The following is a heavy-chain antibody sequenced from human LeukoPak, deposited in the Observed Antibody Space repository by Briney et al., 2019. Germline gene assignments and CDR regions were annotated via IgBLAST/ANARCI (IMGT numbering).Heavy chain of an antibody. CDR1: GGSFSGYY. V-gene: IGHV4-34*01. CDR2: INHSGST. J-gene: IGHJ4*02. D-gene: IGHD6-13*01. Sequence: PSETLSLTCAVYGGSFSGYYWSWIRQPPGKGLEWIGEINHSGSTNYNPSLKSRVTISVDTSKNQFSRKLSSVTAADTAVYYCARGRYSLRGYSSSWYEGWGQGTLVTVSS. CDR3: ARGRYSLRGYSSSWYEG.